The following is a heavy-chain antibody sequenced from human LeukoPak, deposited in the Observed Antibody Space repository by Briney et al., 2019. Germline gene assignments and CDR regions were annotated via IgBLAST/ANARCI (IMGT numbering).Heavy chain of an antibody. CDR3: ARDSGKYYDSSGQHPYYYMDV. CDR2: INPSGGST. J-gene: IGHJ6*03. CDR1: GYTFTSYY. D-gene: IGHD3-22*01. Sequence: GASVKVSCKASGYTFTSYYMHWVRQAPGQGLEWMGIINPSGGSTSYAQKFQGRVTMTRDMSTSTVYMELSSLGSEDTAMYYCARDSGKYYDSSGQHPYYYMDVWGKGTTVTVSS. V-gene: IGHV1-46*01.